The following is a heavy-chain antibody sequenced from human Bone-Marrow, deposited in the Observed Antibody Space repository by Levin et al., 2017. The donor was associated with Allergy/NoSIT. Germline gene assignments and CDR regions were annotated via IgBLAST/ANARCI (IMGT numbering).Heavy chain of an antibody. CDR2: IYYSGST. J-gene: IGHJ6*02. Sequence: SETLSLTCTVSGGSISSSSYYWGWIRQPPGKGLEWIGSIYYSGSTYYNPSLKSRVTISVDTSKNQFSLKLSSVTAADTAVYYCARKQLVLNYYYYYGMDVWGQGTTVTVSS. V-gene: IGHV4-39*01. D-gene: IGHD6-13*01. CDR1: GGSISSSSYY. CDR3: ARKQLVLNYYYYYGMDV.